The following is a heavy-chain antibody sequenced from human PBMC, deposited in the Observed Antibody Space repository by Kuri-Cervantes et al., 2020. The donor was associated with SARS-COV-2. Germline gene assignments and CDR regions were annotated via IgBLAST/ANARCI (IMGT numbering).Heavy chain of an antibody. Sequence: GGSLRLSCAASGFTFSSYAMHWVRQAPGKGLEWVAVISYDGSNKYYADSVKGRFTISRDDSESIAYLQMNSLRAEDTAVYYCARERTITMIVVVIGGKDAFDIWGQGTMVTVSS. D-gene: IGHD3-22*01. CDR1: GFTFSSYA. CDR2: ISYDGSNK. V-gene: IGHV3-30-3*01. CDR3: ARERTITMIVVVIGGKDAFDI. J-gene: IGHJ3*02.